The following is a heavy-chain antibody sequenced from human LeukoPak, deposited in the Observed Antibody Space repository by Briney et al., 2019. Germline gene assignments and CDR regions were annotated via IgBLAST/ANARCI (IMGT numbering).Heavy chain of an antibody. CDR2: IYHSGST. D-gene: IGHD3-10*01. V-gene: IGHV4-38-2*02. J-gene: IGHJ4*02. CDR3: ARAGGYYGSGSFLDY. CDR1: RYDINSVYY. Sequence: SETLSLTCTVSRYDINSVYYWGWIRQPPGQGLEWIGGIYHSGSTYYNASLKSRVTISMDTSRNKFSLNLNSVTAADTAVYYCARAGGYYGSGSFLDYWGQGLLVTVSS.